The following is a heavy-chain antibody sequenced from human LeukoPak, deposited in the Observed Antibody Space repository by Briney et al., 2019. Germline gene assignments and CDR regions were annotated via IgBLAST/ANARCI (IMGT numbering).Heavy chain of an antibody. V-gene: IGHV3-30*02. CDR1: GFTFSSYG. Sequence: GGSLRLSCAASGFTFSSYGMHWVRQAPGKGLEWVAFIRYDGSNKYYADSVKGRFTISRDNSKNTLYLQMNSLRAEDTAVYYCAKDPGQVVPAAFDYWGRGTLVTVSS. D-gene: IGHD2-2*01. CDR3: AKDPGQVVPAAFDY. J-gene: IGHJ4*02. CDR2: IRYDGSNK.